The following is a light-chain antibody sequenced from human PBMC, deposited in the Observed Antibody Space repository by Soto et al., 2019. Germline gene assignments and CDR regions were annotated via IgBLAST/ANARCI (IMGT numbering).Light chain of an antibody. Sequence: QMTQSPSSRSSSLGEQIIITCRASRDVGSDVSWYQQKPGQAPKLLIYAASNLYTGVPSRFSGSRSGTEFTLTIRSLKPDDFATDDCQQYNSYSTFGQGTKVDIK. V-gene: IGKV1-17*01. CDR1: RDVGSD. CDR2: AAS. CDR3: QQYNSYST. J-gene: IGKJ1*01.